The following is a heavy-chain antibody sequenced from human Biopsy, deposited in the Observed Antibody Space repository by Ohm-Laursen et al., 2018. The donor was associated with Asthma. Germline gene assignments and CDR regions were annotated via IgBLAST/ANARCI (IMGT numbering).Heavy chain of an antibody. CDR2: ISFDGSNK. Sequence: SSLRLSCAASGFSFSRYGMHWVRQAPGKGLEWVAVISFDGSNKYYGDSVKGRFTIARDNSKTTMYLQMNSLRAEDTAVYYCASYEVVTAILPMDVWGQGTTVTVSS. CDR3: ASYEVVTAILPMDV. J-gene: IGHJ6*02. D-gene: IGHD2-21*02. V-gene: IGHV3-30*03. CDR1: GFSFSRYG.